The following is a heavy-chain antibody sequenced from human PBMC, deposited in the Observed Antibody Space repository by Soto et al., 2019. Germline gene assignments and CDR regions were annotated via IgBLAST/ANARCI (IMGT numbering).Heavy chain of an antibody. CDR1: GGSISSYY. J-gene: IGHJ4*02. CDR3: ARLVLEATMDY. D-gene: IGHD5-12*01. Sequence: LSLTCTVSGGSISSYYWSWIRQPPGKGLEWIGYIYYSGSTNYNPSLKSRVTISVDTSKNQFSLKLSSVTAADTAVYYCARLVLEATMDYWGQGTLVTVSS. V-gene: IGHV4-59*08. CDR2: IYYSGST.